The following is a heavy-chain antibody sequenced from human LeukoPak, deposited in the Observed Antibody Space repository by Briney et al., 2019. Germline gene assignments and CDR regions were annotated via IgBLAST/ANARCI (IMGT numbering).Heavy chain of an antibody. CDR2: IYSGGST. D-gene: IGHD2-21*01. V-gene: IGHV3-66*02. J-gene: IGHJ4*02. Sequence: GGSLRLSCAASGFTVSSNYMSWVRQAPGKGLEWVSFIYSGGSTYYADSVKGRFTISRDNSKNTLYLQMNSLRAEDTAVYYCARDQNCGGDCYGFDYWGQGTLVTVSS. CDR3: ARDQNCGGDCYGFDY. CDR1: GFTVSSNY.